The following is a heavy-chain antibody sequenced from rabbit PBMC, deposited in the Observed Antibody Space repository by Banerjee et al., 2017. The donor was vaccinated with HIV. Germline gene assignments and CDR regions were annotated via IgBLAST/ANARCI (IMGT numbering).Heavy chain of an antibody. CDR2: IYTSSGST. D-gene: IGHD3-1*01. CDR1: GIDFSNYYY. V-gene: IGHV1S43*01. CDR3: AREINWGAFAS. J-gene: IGHJ2*01. Sequence: QEQLEESGGGLVKPGGTLTLTCKASGIDFSNYYYMCWVRQAPGKGLEWIGCIYTSSGSTWYASWAKGRFTITRSTSLNTVTLLLNSLTAADTATYFCAREINWGAFASWGPGTLVTVS.